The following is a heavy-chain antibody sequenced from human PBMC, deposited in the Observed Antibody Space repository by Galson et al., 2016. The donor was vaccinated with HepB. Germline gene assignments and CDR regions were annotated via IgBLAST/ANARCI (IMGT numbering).Heavy chain of an antibody. J-gene: IGHJ3*01. V-gene: IGHV3-9*01. CDR2: ISRKSGDM. D-gene: IGHD3-10*01. Sequence: SLRLSCAASGFNFGDYTMHWVRLAPGKGLEWVTGISRKSGDMPYADSVKGRFTISRDNAKNSVYLQMNSVTTEDTALCYCAKEKDSFQVQTPPDAFDVWGQGTMVTVSS. CDR3: AKEKDSFQVQTPPDAFDV. CDR1: GFNFGDYT.